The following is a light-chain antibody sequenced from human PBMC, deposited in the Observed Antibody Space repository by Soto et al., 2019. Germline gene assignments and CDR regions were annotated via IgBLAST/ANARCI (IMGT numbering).Light chain of an antibody. CDR2: DAS. CDR3: QQRSNWLWT. J-gene: IGKJ1*01. V-gene: IGKV3D-20*02. Sequence: EIVLTQSPGTLSLSPGERATLSCRASQSVSSGYLAWYQQKPGQPPRVLIYDASNRATGIPARFSGSGSGTEFTLTIRSLEPEDFAVYYCQQRSNWLWTFGQGTKVDNK. CDR1: QSVSSGY.